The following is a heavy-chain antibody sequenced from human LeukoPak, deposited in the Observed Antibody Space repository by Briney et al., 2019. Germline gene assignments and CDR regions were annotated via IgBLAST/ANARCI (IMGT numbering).Heavy chain of an antibody. CDR2: IYTSGST. Sequence: SETLSLTCTVSGGSISSYYWSWIRQPAGKGLEWIGRIYTSGSTNYNPSLKSRVTMSVDTSKNQFSLKLSSVTAADTAVYYCAREDRGIIAVAGTRGVGYFDYWGQGTLATVSS. CDR3: AREDRGIIAVAGTRGVGYFDY. CDR1: GGSISSYY. J-gene: IGHJ4*02. V-gene: IGHV4-4*07. D-gene: IGHD6-19*01.